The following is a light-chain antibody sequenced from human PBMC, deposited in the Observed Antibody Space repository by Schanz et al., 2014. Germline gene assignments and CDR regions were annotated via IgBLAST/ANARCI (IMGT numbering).Light chain of an antibody. CDR1: QSVSSSY. CDR2: DAS. CDR3: QQRSNWPRT. Sequence: ETVLTQSPGTLSLSPGERATLSCRASQSVSSSYLAWYQQKPGQAPRLLIYDASNRATGIPARFSGSGSGTDFTLTISSLEPEDFAVYYCQQRSNWPRTFGQGTKVEIK. V-gene: IGKV3-11*01. J-gene: IGKJ1*01.